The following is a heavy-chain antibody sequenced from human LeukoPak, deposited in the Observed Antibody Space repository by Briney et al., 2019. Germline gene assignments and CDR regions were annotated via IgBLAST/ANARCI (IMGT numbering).Heavy chain of an antibody. Sequence: SETLSLTCAVYGGSFSGYYWSWIRQPPGKGLEWIGEINHSGSTNYNPSLKSRVTISVDTSKNQFSLKLSSVTAADTAVYYCARGPTTFWSGYYDYYYYMDVWGKGTTVTVSS. CDR2: INHSGST. CDR3: ARGPTTFWSGYYDYYYYMDV. V-gene: IGHV4-34*01. J-gene: IGHJ6*03. CDR1: GGSFSGYY. D-gene: IGHD3-3*01.